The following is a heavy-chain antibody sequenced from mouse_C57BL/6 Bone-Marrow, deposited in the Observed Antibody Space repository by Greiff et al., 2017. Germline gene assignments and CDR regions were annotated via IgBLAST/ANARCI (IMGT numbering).Heavy chain of an antibody. CDR2: IYPRSGNT. CDR3: ARSGAY. CDR1: GYTFTSYG. J-gene: IGHJ3*01. D-gene: IGHD3-1*01. V-gene: IGHV1-81*01. Sequence: QVQLQQSGAELARPGASVKLSCKASGYTFTSYGISWVKQRTGQGLEWIGAIYPRSGNTYYNEKFKGKATLTADKSSSTAYMELRSLTSEDSAVYFCARSGAYWGQGTLVTVSA.